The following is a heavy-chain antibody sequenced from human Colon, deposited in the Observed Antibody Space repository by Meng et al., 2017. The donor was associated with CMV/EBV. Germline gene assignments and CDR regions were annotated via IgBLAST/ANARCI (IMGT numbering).Heavy chain of an antibody. V-gene: IGHV3-30*02. Sequence: GGSLRLSCAVSGFTSTTHGMHWVRQAPGKGLEWVAFIAYDGSKTLHADSVKGRFTISRDKSNNTLYLQMNSLRPDDTAVYYCVRCSSTSCYRGNWFDPWGQGTLVTVSS. J-gene: IGHJ5*02. CDR2: IAYDGSKT. D-gene: IGHD2-2*01. CDR1: GFTSTTHG. CDR3: VRCSSTSCYRGNWFDP.